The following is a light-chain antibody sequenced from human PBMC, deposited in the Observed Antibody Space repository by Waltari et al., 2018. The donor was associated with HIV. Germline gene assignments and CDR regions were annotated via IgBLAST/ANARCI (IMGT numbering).Light chain of an antibody. V-gene: IGKV2-30*01. J-gene: IGKJ2*01. CDR3: MQGTHWPYT. Sequence: DVVMAQSPLSLPVTLGQPASISCRSRQSLVYSNGNTYLNWFHQRPGQSPRRLSYKVSTRDSGVPDRVSGSGSGTAFTLKISRVEAEDVGVYYCMQGTHWPYTVGQGTNLQIK. CDR1: QSLVYSNGNTY. CDR2: KVS.